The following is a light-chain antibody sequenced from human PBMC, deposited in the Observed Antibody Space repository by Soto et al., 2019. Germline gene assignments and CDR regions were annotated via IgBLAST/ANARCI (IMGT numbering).Light chain of an antibody. J-gene: IGKJ1*01. CDR1: QSISNS. V-gene: IGKV3-20*01. CDR3: QRYTTSSWT. Sequence: EIVLTQSPGTLSLSPGERATLSCRASQSISNSLAWYQQKPGEAPRLIIYGASSRATGSPDRFSGSGSGTEVTLSSSRLEPEEFAVYHCQRYTTSSWTCGQGTKVDIK. CDR2: GAS.